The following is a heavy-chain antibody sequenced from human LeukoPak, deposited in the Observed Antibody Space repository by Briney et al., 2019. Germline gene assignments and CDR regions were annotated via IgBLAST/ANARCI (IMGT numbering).Heavy chain of an antibody. CDR1: GYSFTSYW. D-gene: IGHD2-2*01. Sequence: ESLKISCKGSGYSFTSYWIGWVRQMPGKGLEWMGIIYPGDSDTRYSPSFQGQVTISADKSISTAYLQWSSLKASDTAMYYCARHYCSSTSCYGGFDYWGQGTLVTVSS. CDR2: IYPGDSDT. J-gene: IGHJ4*02. V-gene: IGHV5-51*01. CDR3: ARHYCSSTSCYGGFDY.